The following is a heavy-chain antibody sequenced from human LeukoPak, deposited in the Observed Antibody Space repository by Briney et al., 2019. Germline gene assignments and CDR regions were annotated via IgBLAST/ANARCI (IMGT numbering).Heavy chain of an antibody. V-gene: IGHV3-66*01. CDR2: IYSDGTI. D-gene: IGHD3-16*01. J-gene: IGHJ4*02. CDR3: AREVGGGASGQ. Sequence: GESLRLSCAASGFTVSSNYMSWVRQVPGKGLEWVSVIYSDGTISYADSVKGRFTISRDNSENTLYLQMNSLKVEDTAVYYCAREVGGGASGQWGQGTLVTVSS. CDR1: GFTVSSNY.